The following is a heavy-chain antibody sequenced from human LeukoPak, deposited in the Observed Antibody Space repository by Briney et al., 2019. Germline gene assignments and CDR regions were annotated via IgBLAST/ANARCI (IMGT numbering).Heavy chain of an antibody. Sequence: SETLSLTCTVSGGSISSYYWSWIRQPPGKGLEWIGYIYYSGSTNYNPSLKSRVTVSVDTSKNQFSLKLSSVTAADTAVYYCARVGGTNYYYYGMDVWGQGTTVTVPS. D-gene: IGHD1-1*01. V-gene: IGHV4-59*01. CDR2: IYYSGST. J-gene: IGHJ6*02. CDR3: ARVGGTNYYYYGMDV. CDR1: GGSISSYY.